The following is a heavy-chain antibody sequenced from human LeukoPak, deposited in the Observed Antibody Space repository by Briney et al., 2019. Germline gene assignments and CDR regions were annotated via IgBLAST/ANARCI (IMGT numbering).Heavy chain of an antibody. CDR3: ASDPGVVRHRPPGRNFDY. J-gene: IGHJ4*02. CDR2: IIPILGIA. V-gene: IGHV1-69*04. D-gene: IGHD2-15*01. Sequence: ASVKVSCKAFGGTFSSYAISWVRQAPGQGLEWMGRIIPILGIANYAQKFQGRVTITADKSTSTAYMELSSLRSEDTAVYYCASDPGVVRHRPPGRNFDYWGQGTLVTVSS. CDR1: GGTFSSYA.